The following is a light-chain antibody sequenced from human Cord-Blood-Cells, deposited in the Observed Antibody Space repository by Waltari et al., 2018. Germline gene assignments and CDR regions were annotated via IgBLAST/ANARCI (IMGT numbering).Light chain of an antibody. CDR1: SSDVGRYNI. J-gene: IGLJ1*01. V-gene: IGLV2-23*01. CDR2: EGS. CDR3: CSYAGSSTYV. Sequence: QSALPQPASVSGSPGQSITIPCTGTSSDVGRYNIVPWYQQHPGKAPKLMIYEGSKRPSGVSNRFSGSKSGNTASLTISGLQAEDEADYYCCSYAGSSTYVFGTGTKVTVL.